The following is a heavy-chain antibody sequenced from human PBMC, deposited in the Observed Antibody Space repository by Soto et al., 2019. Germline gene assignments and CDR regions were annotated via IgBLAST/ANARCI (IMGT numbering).Heavy chain of an antibody. Sequence: GGSLRLSCAASGFTFSNAWMNWVRQAPGKGLEWVSVISYNGSNTYYADSVKGRFTISRDNSKNTLYLQMNSLRAEDTAVYYCAKAVYSSSWYWFDYWGQGTLVTVSS. CDR2: ISYNGSNT. J-gene: IGHJ4*02. V-gene: IGHV3-30*18. D-gene: IGHD6-13*01. CDR3: AKAVYSSSWYWFDY. CDR1: GFTFSNAW.